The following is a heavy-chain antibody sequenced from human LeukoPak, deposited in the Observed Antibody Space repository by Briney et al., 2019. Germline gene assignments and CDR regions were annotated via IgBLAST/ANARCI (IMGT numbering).Heavy chain of an antibody. V-gene: IGHV3-30*03. CDR1: GFTFSSYG. J-gene: IGHJ5*02. Sequence: GGSLRLSCAASGFTFSSYGMHWVRQAPGKGLEWVAVISYDESNKYYADSVKGRFTISRDNSKNTLYLQMNSLKTEDTAVYYCTTYITMVRGVIMTGDWFDPWGQGTLVTVSS. CDR3: TTYITMVRGVIMTGDWFDP. D-gene: IGHD3-10*01. CDR2: ISYDESNK.